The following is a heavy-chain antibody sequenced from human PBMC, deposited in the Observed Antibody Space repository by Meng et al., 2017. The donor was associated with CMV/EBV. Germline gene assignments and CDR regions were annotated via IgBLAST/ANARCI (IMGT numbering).Heavy chain of an antibody. D-gene: IGHD2-2*01. J-gene: IGHJ5*02. V-gene: IGHV3-23*01. CDR2: ISGSGGST. Sequence: GESLKISCAASGFTFSSYAMSWVRQAPGKGLEWVSAISGSGGSTYYADSVKGRFTISRDNSKNTLYLQMNSLRAEDTAVYHCAKVTLGYCSSTSCYPWFDPWGQGTLVTVSS. CDR1: GFTFSSYA. CDR3: AKVTLGYCSSTSCYPWFDP.